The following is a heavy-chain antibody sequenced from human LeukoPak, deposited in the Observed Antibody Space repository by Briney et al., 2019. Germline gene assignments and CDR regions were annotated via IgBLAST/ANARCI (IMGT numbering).Heavy chain of an antibody. D-gene: IGHD3-3*01. CDR3: ARGLYYDFWSGYLHNWFDP. J-gene: IGHJ5*02. CDR2: MNPNSGNT. V-gene: IGHV1-8*01. CDR1: GYTFTSYD. Sequence: GASVKVSCKASGYTFTSYDINWVRQATGQGLEWMGWMNPNSGNTGYAQKFQGRVTMTRNTSISTAYMEMSSLRYEDTVVYYCARGLYYDFWSGYLHNWFDPWGQGTLVTVSS.